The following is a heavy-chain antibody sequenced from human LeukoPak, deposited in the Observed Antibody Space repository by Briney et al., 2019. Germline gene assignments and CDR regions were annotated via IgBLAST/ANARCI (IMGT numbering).Heavy chain of an antibody. CDR2: IWYDGSNK. D-gene: IGHD3-22*01. CDR3: ARGSIYYDSSGYYSFDAFDI. J-gene: IGHJ3*02. Sequence: PGRSLRLSCAASGFTFSSYGMHWVRQAPGKGLEWVAVIWYDGSNKYYADSVKGRFTISRDNSKNTLYLQMSSLRAEDTAVYYCARGSIYYDSSGYYSFDAFDIWGQGTMVTVSS. CDR1: GFTFSSYG. V-gene: IGHV3-33*01.